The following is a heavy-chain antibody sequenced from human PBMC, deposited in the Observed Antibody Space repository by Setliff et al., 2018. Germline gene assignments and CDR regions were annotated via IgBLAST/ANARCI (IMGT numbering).Heavy chain of an antibody. CDR3: ARESRFGYSGYDCAFDY. CDR1: GGSFSGYY. D-gene: IGHD5-12*01. CDR2: ISHSANK. Sequence: SETLSLTCAVYGGSFSGYYWSWIRQSPGKELEWIGGISHSANKYYNPSFRTGVTISVDMSKNQFFLNLDSVTAADTALYYCARESRFGYSGYDCAFDYWGQGMLVTVSS. V-gene: IGHV4-34*01. J-gene: IGHJ4*02.